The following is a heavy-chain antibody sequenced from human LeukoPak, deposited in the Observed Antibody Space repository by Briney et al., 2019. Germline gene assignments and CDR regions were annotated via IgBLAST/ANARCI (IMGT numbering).Heavy chain of an antibody. J-gene: IGHJ3*02. D-gene: IGHD5-24*01. V-gene: IGHV1-69*13. CDR3: ARGRRDGYNMPDAFDI. Sequence: SVKVSCTASGYTFTSYGISWVRQAPGQGLEWMGGIIPIFGTANYAQKFQGRVTITADESTSTAYMELSSLRSEDTAVYYCARGRRDGYNMPDAFDIWGQGTMVTVSS. CDR1: GYTFTSYG. CDR2: IIPIFGTA.